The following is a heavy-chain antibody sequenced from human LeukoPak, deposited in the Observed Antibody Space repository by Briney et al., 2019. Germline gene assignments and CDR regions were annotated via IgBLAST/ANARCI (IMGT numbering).Heavy chain of an antibody. CDR3: ASCNTYYDFWSGYPPADYYYYMHV. D-gene: IGHD3-3*01. V-gene: IGHV4-4*09. CDR1: GGSISSYY. CDR2: IYTSGST. Sequence: SETLSLTCTVSGGSISSYYWSWIRQPPGKGLEWIGYIYTSGSTNYNPSLKSRVTISVDTSKNQFSLKLSSVTAADTAVYYCASCNTYYDFWSGYPPADYYYYMHVWGKGTTVTVSS. J-gene: IGHJ6*03.